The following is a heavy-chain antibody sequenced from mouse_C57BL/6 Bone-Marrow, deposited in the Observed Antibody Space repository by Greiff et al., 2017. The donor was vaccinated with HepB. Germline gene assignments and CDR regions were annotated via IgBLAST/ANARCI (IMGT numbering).Heavy chain of an antibody. Sequence: QVQLKQSGAELARPGASVKLSCKASGYTFTSYGISWVKQRTGQGLEWIGEIYPRSGNTYYNEKFKGKATLTADKSSSTAYMELRSLTSEDSAVYFCARGRITTVVADFDYWGQGTTLTVSS. CDR2: IYPRSGNT. CDR1: GYTFTSYG. V-gene: IGHV1-81*01. CDR3: ARGRITTVVADFDY. J-gene: IGHJ2*01. D-gene: IGHD1-1*01.